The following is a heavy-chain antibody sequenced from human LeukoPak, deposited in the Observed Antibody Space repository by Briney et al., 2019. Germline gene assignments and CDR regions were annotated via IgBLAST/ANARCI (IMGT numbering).Heavy chain of an antibody. V-gene: IGHV1-2*02. CDR1: GGTFSSYA. D-gene: IGHD3-10*01. CDR3: AREAFSGYFDY. J-gene: IGHJ4*02. CDR2: INPNSGGT. Sequence: ASVTVSCKASGGTFSSYAISWVRQAPGQGLEWMGWINPNSGGTNYAQKFQGRVTMTRDTSISTAYMELSRLRSDDTAVHYCAREAFSGYFDYWGQGTLVTVSS.